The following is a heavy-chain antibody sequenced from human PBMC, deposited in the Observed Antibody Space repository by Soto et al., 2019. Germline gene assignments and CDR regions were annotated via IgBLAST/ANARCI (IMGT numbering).Heavy chain of an antibody. Sequence: ASVKVSCKTSGYTFTSYGLAWVRQAPGQGLEWMGWISVYKGNTEYAQKFQGRVTLTTEKSTDTAYMDLRGLTSDDTAVYYCVRDRNRRWDDSLSDSWDSWGEGTQVNVSS. CDR3: VRDRNRRWDDSLSDSWDS. CDR1: GYTFTSYG. J-gene: IGHJ1*01. V-gene: IGHV1-18*01. D-gene: IGHD1-1*01. CDR2: ISVYKGNT.